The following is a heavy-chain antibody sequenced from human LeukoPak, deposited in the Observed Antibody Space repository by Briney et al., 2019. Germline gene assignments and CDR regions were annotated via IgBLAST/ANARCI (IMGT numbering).Heavy chain of an antibody. Sequence: SETLSLTCTVSGGSISSYYWSWIRQPPGKGLEWIGYIYYSGSTNYNPSLKSRVTISVDTSKNQFSLRLSSVTAADTAVYYCAREETNYYDSSGYYDYWGQGTLVTVSS. D-gene: IGHD3-22*01. J-gene: IGHJ4*02. V-gene: IGHV4-59*01. CDR2: IYYSGST. CDR1: GGSISSYY. CDR3: AREETNYYDSSGYYDY.